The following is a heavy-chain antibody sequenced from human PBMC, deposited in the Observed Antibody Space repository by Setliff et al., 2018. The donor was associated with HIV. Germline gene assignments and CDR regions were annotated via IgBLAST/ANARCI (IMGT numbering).Heavy chain of an antibody. Sequence: PSETLSLTCTVSSGSVSRSDYYWGWIRQTPGKGLEWIGSIYWSGLTFYNPSLKSRVTISLDTSKNQFSLKLTSVTAADTAVYYCARDVSEWEPYWYFDLWGRGTLVTVSS. CDR2: IYWSGLT. J-gene: IGHJ2*01. V-gene: IGHV4-39*07. CDR3: ARDVSEWEPYWYFDL. CDR1: SGSVSRSDYY. D-gene: IGHD1-26*01.